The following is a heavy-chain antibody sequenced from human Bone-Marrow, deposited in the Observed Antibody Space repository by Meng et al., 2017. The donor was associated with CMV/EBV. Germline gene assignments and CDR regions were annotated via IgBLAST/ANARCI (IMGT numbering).Heavy chain of an antibody. V-gene: IGHV3-23*01. Sequence: GGSLRLSCAASGFTFSTHAMSWVRQAPGKGLEWVSAISGSGGSTSYADSVKGRFTISRDNSKNTLYLQMNSLRAEDTALYFCARDQNHWYFDLWGRGTLVTVSS. CDR2: ISGSGGST. J-gene: IGHJ2*01. CDR1: GFTFSTHA. CDR3: ARDQNHWYFDL.